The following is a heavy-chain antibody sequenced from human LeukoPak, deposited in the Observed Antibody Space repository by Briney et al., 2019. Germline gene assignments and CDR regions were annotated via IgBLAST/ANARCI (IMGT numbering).Heavy chain of an antibody. J-gene: IGHJ6*04. CDR2: ISSDGSIT. D-gene: IGHD3-22*01. CDR3: ARAQYYYESDV. V-gene: IGHV3-74*01. CDR1: GFTFSTYW. Sequence: PGGSLRLSCAASGFTFSTYWMHWVRQAPGKGLVWVSRISSDGSITGYADSVKGRFTISRDNAKNTLYLQMNSLRAEDTAVYYCARAQYYYESDVWGKGTTVTVSS.